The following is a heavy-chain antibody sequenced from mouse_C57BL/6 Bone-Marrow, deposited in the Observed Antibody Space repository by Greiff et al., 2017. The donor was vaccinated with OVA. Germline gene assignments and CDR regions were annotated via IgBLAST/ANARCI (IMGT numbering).Heavy chain of an antibody. Sequence: QVQLKQSGPELVKPGASVKLSCKASGYTFTSYDMNWVKQRPGQGLEWIGWIYPRDGSTKYNEKFKGKATLTVDTSSSTAYMELHSLTSEDSAVYFCARSIYYGKGWYFDVWGTGTTVTVSS. V-gene: IGHV1-85*01. J-gene: IGHJ1*03. CDR1: GYTFTSYD. D-gene: IGHD2-1*01. CDR3: ARSIYYGKGWYFDV. CDR2: IYPRDGST.